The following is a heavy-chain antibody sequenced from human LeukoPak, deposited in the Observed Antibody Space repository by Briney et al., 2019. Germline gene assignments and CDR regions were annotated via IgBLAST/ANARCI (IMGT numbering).Heavy chain of an antibody. CDR1: GGSISSGSYY. Sequence: PSETLSLTCTVSGGSISSGSYYWGYIRQPPQKGLEWIGSVYYSGSTYYNPSLKSRVTISVDTSKNQFSPKLSSVTAADTAVYYCARQGLWELPTFDSWGQGTLVSVTS. CDR2: VYYSGST. D-gene: IGHD1-26*01. J-gene: IGHJ4*02. CDR3: ARQGLWELPTFDS. V-gene: IGHV4-39*01.